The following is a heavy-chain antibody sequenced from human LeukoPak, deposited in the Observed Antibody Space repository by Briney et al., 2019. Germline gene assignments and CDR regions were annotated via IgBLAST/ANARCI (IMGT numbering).Heavy chain of an antibody. CDR1: GGSISSYY. D-gene: IGHD6-13*01. J-gene: IGHJ5*02. CDR3: ARELTGSSSWYVNWFDP. CDR2: IYTSGST. Sequence: ASETLSLTCTVSGGSISSYYWSWIRQPAGKGLEWIGRIYTSGSTNYNPSLKSRVTMSVDTSKNQFSLKLSSVTAADTAVYYCARELTGSSSWYVNWFDPWGQGTLVTVSS. V-gene: IGHV4-4*07.